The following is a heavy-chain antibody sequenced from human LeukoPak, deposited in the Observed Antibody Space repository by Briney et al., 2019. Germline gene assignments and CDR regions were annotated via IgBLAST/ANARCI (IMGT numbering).Heavy chain of an antibody. CDR1: GGSFSGYY. J-gene: IGHJ5*02. CDR3: ARLLSVVAATLGFDP. D-gene: IGHD2-15*01. V-gene: IGHV4-34*01. CDR2: INHSGST. Sequence: SETLSLTCAVYGGSFSGYYWSWIRQPPGKGLEWIGEINHSGSTNYNPSLKSRVTITVDTSKNQFSLKLSSVTAADTAVYYCARLLSVVAATLGFDPWGQGTLVTVSS.